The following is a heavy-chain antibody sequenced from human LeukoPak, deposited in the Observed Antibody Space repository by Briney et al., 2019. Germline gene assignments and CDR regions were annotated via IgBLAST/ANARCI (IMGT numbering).Heavy chain of an antibody. J-gene: IGHJ5*02. D-gene: IGHD1-26*01. CDR3: ARGDGSYDWFDP. CDR2: IYHSGST. CDR1: GGSISSGGYY. V-gene: IGHV4-30-2*01. Sequence: TSETLSLTCTVSGGSISSGGYYWSWIRQPPGKGLEWIGYIYHSGSTYYNPSLKSRVTISVDRSKNQFSLKLSSVTAADTAVYYCARGDGSYDWFDPWGQGTLVTVSS.